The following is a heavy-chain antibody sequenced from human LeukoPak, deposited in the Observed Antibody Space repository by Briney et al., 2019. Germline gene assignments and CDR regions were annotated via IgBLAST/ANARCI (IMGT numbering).Heavy chain of an antibody. V-gene: IGHV4-39*01. D-gene: IGHD2/OR15-2a*01. J-gene: IGHJ4*02. CDR3: ARLGLTMPDY. Sequence: SETLSLTCTVSGGSISSSSYYWGWIRQPPGKGLEWIGSIYYSGSTYYNPSLKSRVTISVDTSKNQFSLKLSSVTAADTAVYYCARLGLTMPDYWGQGTLVTVSS. CDR2: IYYSGST. CDR1: GGSISSSSYY.